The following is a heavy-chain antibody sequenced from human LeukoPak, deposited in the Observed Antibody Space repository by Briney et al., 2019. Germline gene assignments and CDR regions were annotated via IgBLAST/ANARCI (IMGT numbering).Heavy chain of an antibody. CDR1: GFTVSSNY. Sequence: PGGSLRLSCAASGFTVSSNYMSWVRQAPGKELEWVSVIYSGGSTYYADSVKGRFTISRDNSKNTLYLQMNSLRAEDTAVYYCARDDGYGELDYWGQGTLVTVSS. V-gene: IGHV3-53*01. D-gene: IGHD4-17*01. CDR2: IYSGGST. CDR3: ARDDGYGELDY. J-gene: IGHJ4*02.